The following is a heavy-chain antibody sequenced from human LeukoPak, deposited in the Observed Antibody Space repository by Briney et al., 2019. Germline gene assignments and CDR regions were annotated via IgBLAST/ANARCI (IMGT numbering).Heavy chain of an antibody. J-gene: IGHJ5*02. Sequence: GASVKVSCKASGYIYTGYYMHGVRPPPGQERDGMGWINPNSGGTTYAERFQVRVTMTRDTSISTAYMELSRLKYDDTAVYYCARFPTKTLILFDPWGQGTLVTVSS. CDR3: ARFPTKTLILFDP. CDR1: GYIYTGYY. V-gene: IGHV1-2*02. CDR2: INPNSGGT.